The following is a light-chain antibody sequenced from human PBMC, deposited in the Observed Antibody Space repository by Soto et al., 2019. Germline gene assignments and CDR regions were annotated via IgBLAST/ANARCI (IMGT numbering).Light chain of an antibody. CDR2: GAS. CDR3: QQYGGTPRVS. J-gene: IGKJ4*01. Sequence: EIVLTQSPGAQSLSPGERATLSCRASQSVSDNYLAWYQQKPGQAPRLLIYGASIRATGIPDRFSGSGSGADVTLTISRLEPEDFAVYYCQQYGGTPRVSFGGGTKVEIK. CDR1: QSVSDNY. V-gene: IGKV3-20*01.